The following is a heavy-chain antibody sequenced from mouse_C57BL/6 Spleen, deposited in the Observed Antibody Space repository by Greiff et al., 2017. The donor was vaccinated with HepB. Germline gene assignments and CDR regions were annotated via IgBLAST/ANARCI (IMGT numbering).Heavy chain of an antibody. D-gene: IGHD3-1*01. Sequence: VKLQQSGAELVKPGASVKMSCKASGYTFTSYTMHWVKQRPGQGLEWIGYINPSSGYTKYNQKFKDKATLTADKSSSTAYMQLSSLTSEDSEFYYWEGKSTRASYWGQGTTLTVSS. CDR2: INPSSGYT. CDR3: EGKSTRASY. CDR1: GYTFTSYT. V-gene: IGHV1-4*01. J-gene: IGHJ2*01.